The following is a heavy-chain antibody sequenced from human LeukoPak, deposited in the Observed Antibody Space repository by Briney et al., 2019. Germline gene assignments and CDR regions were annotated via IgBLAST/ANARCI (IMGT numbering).Heavy chain of an antibody. CDR1: GFIFSGYS. Sequence: GGSLRLSCAASGFIFSGYSMNWVRQAPGKGLEWVSSISSSSSYIYYADSVKGRFTISRDNAKNSLYLQMNSLRAEDTAVYYCAREAPMIADAFDIWGQGTMVTVSS. J-gene: IGHJ3*02. D-gene: IGHD2-2*01. V-gene: IGHV3-21*01. CDR3: AREAPMIADAFDI. CDR2: ISSSSSYI.